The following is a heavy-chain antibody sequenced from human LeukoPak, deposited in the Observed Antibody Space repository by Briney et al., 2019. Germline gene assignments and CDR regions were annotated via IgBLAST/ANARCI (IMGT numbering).Heavy chain of an antibody. CDR3: AITELWFGELMGGYVWFDP. CDR1: GGTFSSYA. V-gene: IGHV1-69*04. J-gene: IGHJ5*02. D-gene: IGHD3-10*01. Sequence: SVKVSCKASGGTFSSYAISWVRQAPGQGLEWMGRIIPILGIANYAQKFQGRVTITADKSTSTAYMELSSLRSEDTAVYYCAITELWFGELMGGYVWFDPWGQGTLVTVSS. CDR2: IIPILGIA.